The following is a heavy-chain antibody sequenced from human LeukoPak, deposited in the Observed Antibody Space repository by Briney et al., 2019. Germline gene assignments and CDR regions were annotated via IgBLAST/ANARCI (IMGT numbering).Heavy chain of an antibody. CDR2: IKQDGSEK. J-gene: IGHJ4*02. Sequence: GGSLRLSCAASGFTFGSYWMSWVRQAPGKGLEWVANIKQDGSEKYYVDSVKGRFTISRDNAKNSLYLQMNSLRAEDTAVYYCARDTPYSSSWYGYFDYWGQGTLVTVSS. CDR1: GFTFGSYW. CDR3: ARDTPYSSSWYGYFDY. D-gene: IGHD6-13*01. V-gene: IGHV3-7*01.